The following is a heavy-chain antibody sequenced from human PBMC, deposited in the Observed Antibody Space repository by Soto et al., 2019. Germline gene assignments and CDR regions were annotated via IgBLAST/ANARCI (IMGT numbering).Heavy chain of an antibody. CDR2: IYYSGSA. CDR1: GYSISSSNW. CDR3: ARGDYAKAFDI. J-gene: IGHJ3*02. V-gene: IGHV4-28*03. Sequence: SETLSLTCAVCGYSISSSNWWGWIRQPPGKGLEWIGNIYYSGSAYYNPSLKSRVTMSVDTSKNQFSLKLTSVTAVDTAVYYCARGDYAKAFDIWGQGTTVTVSS. D-gene: IGHD2-2*01.